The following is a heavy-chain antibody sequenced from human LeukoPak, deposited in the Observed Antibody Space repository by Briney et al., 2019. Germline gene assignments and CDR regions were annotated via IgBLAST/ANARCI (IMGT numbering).Heavy chain of an antibody. CDR3: ERATNHYDSRGSFNY. CDR1: GGTFSSYT. CDR2: IIPILGIA. Sequence: SVKVSCKASGGTFSSYTISWVRQAPGQGLEWMGRIIPILGIANYAQKFQGRVTITADKSTSTAYMELSSLRSEGTAVYYCERATNHYDSRGSFNYWGQGTLVTVSS. V-gene: IGHV1-69*02. D-gene: IGHD3-22*01. J-gene: IGHJ4*02.